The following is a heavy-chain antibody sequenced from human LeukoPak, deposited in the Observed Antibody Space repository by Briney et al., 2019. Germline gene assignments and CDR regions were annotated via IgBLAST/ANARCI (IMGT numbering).Heavy chain of an antibody. CDR2: TNPNSGNT. Sequence: ASVKVSCKASGYTFTSYDINWVRQATGQGLEWMGWTNPNSGNTGYAQKFQGRVTITRNTSISTAYMELSSLRSEDTAVYYCARGRAKQWLVNYYYYYYMDVWGKGTTVTVSS. V-gene: IGHV1-8*03. D-gene: IGHD6-19*01. J-gene: IGHJ6*03. CDR3: ARGRAKQWLVNYYYYYYMDV. CDR1: GYTFTSYD.